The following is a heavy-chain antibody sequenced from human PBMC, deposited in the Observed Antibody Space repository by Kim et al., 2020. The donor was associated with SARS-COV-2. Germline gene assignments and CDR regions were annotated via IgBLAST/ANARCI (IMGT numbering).Heavy chain of an antibody. V-gene: IGHV4-39*01. CDR2: IYYSGST. Sequence: SETLSLTCTVSGGSISSSSYYWGWIRQPPGKGLEWIGSIYYSGSTYYNPSLKSRVTISVDTSKNQFSLKLSSVTAADTTVYYCARAIFGVVSGWGMDVWGQGTTVTVSS. J-gene: IGHJ6*02. CDR3: ARAIFGVVSGWGMDV. CDR1: GGSISSSSYY. D-gene: IGHD3-3*01.